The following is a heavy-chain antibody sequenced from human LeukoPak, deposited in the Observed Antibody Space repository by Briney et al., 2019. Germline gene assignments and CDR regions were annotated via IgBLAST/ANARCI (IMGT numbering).Heavy chain of an antibody. CDR2: ISPDSNYK. Sequence: GESLRFSCAASGFTFSTYSMNWLRLAPGKGLEWVSSISPDSNYKYYVDSVKGRFTISRDNAKSSLYLQMNSLRAEDTAVYYCVRGGYRGFDYEYWGQGTLVTVSS. CDR3: VRGGYRGFDYEY. J-gene: IGHJ4*02. D-gene: IGHD5-12*01. V-gene: IGHV3-21*01. CDR1: GFTFSTYS.